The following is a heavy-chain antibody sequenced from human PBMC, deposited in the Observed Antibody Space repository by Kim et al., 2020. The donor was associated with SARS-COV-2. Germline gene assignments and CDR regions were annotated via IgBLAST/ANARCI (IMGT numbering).Heavy chain of an antibody. D-gene: IGHD1-1*01. J-gene: IGHJ1*01. CDR2: IDPHSGRP. Sequence: ASVKVSCKASGYTFISYYIHWVRQAPGQGLEWMGIIDPHSGRPRYPQKFQGRLTVTSETATRTVYMELSRLTSDDTAVYYCARDDTQIEGHERPFKHWGQGTLVTVS. V-gene: IGHV1-46*01. CDR1: GYTFISYY. CDR3: ARDDTQIEGHERPFKH.